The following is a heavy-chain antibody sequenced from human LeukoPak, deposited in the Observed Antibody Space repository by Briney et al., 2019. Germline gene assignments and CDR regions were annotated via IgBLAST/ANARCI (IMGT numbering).Heavy chain of an antibody. Sequence: PSETLSLTCTVSGGSISSSSYYWGWIRQPPGKGLEWIGSIYYSGSTYYSPSLKSRVAISVDTSKNQFSLKLTSVTAADTAVYYCARRPAITGTDAAFDIWGQGTMVTVSS. J-gene: IGHJ3*02. V-gene: IGHV4-39*01. CDR2: IYYSGST. D-gene: IGHD1-20*01. CDR3: ARRPAITGTDAAFDI. CDR1: GGSISSSSYY.